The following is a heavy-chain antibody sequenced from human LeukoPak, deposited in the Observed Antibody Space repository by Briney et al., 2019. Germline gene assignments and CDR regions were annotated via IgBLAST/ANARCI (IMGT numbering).Heavy chain of an antibody. Sequence: PGGSLRLSCAASGFTFEDYTMHWVRQAPGKGLEWVSLIRWDSGTTFYADSVKGRFTISRDNSKSSLYLQMNSLTTEDTALYYCVKGQDLTTISSPFDYWGQGTLVTVSS. CDR1: GFTFEDYT. CDR3: VKGQDLTTISSPFDY. J-gene: IGHJ4*02. D-gene: IGHD5-24*01. V-gene: IGHV3-43*01. CDR2: IRWDSGTT.